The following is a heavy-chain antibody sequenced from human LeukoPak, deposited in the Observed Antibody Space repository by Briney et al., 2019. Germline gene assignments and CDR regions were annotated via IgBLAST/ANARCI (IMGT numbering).Heavy chain of an antibody. CDR3: ARRGGGYCSGGICYYDYGMDV. CDR2: IYYSGST. J-gene: IGHJ6*02. CDR1: GGSISSYY. D-gene: IGHD2-15*01. V-gene: IGHV4-59*12. Sequence: PSETLSLTCTVSGGSISSYYWSWIRQPPGKGLEWIGYIYYSGSTNYNPSLKSRVTISVDTSKNQISLKLSSVTAADTAMYYCARRGGGYCSGGICYYDYGMDVWGQGTTVSVSS.